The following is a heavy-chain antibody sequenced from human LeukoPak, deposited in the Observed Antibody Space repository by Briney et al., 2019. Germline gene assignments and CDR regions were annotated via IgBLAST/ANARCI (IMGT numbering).Heavy chain of an antibody. CDR1: GFTFSGSA. J-gene: IGHJ4*02. CDR2: IRSKANSYAT. Sequence: GGSLKLSCAASGFTFSGSAMHWVRQASGKGLERVGRIRSKANSYATAYAASVKGRFTISRDDSKNTAYLQMNSLKTEDTAVYYCTSGYSGSYYRDYWGQGTLVTVSS. D-gene: IGHD1-26*01. V-gene: IGHV3-73*01. CDR3: TSGYSGSYYRDY.